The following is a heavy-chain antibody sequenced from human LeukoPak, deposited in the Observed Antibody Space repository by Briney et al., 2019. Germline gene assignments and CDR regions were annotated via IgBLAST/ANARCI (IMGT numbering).Heavy chain of an antibody. V-gene: IGHV4-38-2*02. Sequence: ASETLSLTCTVSGYSISSGYYWGWIRQPPGKGLEWIGSIYHSGSTYYNPSLKSRVTISVDTSKNQFSLKLSSVTAADTAVYYCASSDRHSSTRYQYFQHWGQGTLVTVSS. CDR2: IYHSGST. J-gene: IGHJ1*01. D-gene: IGHD6-13*01. CDR1: GYSISSGYY. CDR3: ASSDRHSSTRYQYFQH.